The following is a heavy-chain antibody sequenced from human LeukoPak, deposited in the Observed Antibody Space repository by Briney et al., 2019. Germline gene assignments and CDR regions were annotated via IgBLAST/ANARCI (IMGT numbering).Heavy chain of an antibody. CDR2: ISAYNGNT. D-gene: IGHD3-22*01. Sequence: ASVTVSCKASGYTFTSYGISWVRQAPGQGLEWMGWISAYNGNTNYAQKLQGRVTMTTNTSTSTAYMELRSLRSDDTAVYYCARSNYYDSSGYGDYWGQGTLVTVSS. CDR3: ARSNYYDSSGYGDY. J-gene: IGHJ4*02. CDR1: GYTFTSYG. V-gene: IGHV1-18*01.